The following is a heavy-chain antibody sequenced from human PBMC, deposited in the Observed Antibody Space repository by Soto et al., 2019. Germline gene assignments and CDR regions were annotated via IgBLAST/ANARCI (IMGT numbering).Heavy chain of an antibody. CDR3: ARDQVSWYSNSWYGMDV. D-gene: IGHD6-13*01. CDR1: GFTFSSYS. V-gene: IGHV3-21*01. Sequence: GGSLRLSCAASGFTFSSYSMNWVRQAPGKGLEWVSSISTSTSYIYYADSVKGRFTISRDNAKNSLYLQMNSLRAEDTAVYYCARDQVSWYSNSWYGMDVWAQGTTVTVSS. CDR2: ISTSTSYI. J-gene: IGHJ6*02.